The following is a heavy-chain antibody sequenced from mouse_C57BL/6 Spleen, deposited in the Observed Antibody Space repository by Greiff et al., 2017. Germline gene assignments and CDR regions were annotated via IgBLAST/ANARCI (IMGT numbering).Heavy chain of an antibody. CDR2: IHPNSGST. J-gene: IGHJ4*01. CDR3: AKDAYYSNDYAMYC. D-gene: IGHD2-5*01. CDR1: GYTFTSYW. Sequence: VQLQQPGAELVKPGASVKLSCKASGYTFTSYWMHWVKQRPGQGLEWIGMIHPNSGSTNYNEKFKSKATLTIDKCSSTAYMQRSSLTSEDSAVSYSAKDAYYSNDYAMYCWGQGTSVTVSS. V-gene: IGHV1-64*01.